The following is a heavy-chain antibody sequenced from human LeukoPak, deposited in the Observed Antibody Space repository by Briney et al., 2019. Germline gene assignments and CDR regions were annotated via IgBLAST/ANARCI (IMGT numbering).Heavy chain of an antibody. CDR1: GGSISSYY. J-gene: IGHJ4*02. Sequence: MSSETLSLTCTVSGGSISSYYWSWIRQPPGKGLEWIGYIYYSGSTNYNPSLKSRVTISVDTSKNQFSLKLSSVTAADTAVYYWARQSFRLNWLIIWGQGTLVTVSS. V-gene: IGHV4-59*01. CDR3: ARQSFRLNWLII. D-gene: IGHD3-10*01. CDR2: IYYSGST.